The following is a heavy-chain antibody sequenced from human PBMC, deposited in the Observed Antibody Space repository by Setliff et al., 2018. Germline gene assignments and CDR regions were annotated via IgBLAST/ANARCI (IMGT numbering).Heavy chain of an antibody. D-gene: IGHD6-6*01. V-gene: IGHV5-51*01. CDR2: IYPGDSGT. CDR1: GYSFTTYW. J-gene: IGHJ4*02. CDR3: ARGGQLAGFDY. Sequence: GESLKISCKGSGYSFTTYWIAWVRQMPGKGLEWMGVIYPGDSGTRYSPSFQGQVTISADKSISTAYLQWSSLKASDTAMYYCARGGQLAGFDYWGQGTLVTVSS.